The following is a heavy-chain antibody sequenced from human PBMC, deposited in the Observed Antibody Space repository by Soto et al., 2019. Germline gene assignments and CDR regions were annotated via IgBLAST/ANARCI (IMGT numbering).Heavy chain of an antibody. D-gene: IGHD5-12*01. CDR1: CGSISSGGYY. CDR2: IYYSGST. Sequence: SETLSLTCTVSCGSISSGGYYWSWIRQHPGKGLEWIGYIYYSGSTYYNPSLKSRVTISVDTSKNQFSLKLSSVTAADTAVYYCARDNVDIVATRFRGSWFDPWGQGTLVTVSS. J-gene: IGHJ5*02. CDR3: ARDNVDIVATRFRGSWFDP. V-gene: IGHV4-31*03.